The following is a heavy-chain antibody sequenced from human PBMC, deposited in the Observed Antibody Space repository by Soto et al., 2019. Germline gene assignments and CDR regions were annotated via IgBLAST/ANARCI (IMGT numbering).Heavy chain of an antibody. CDR1: GGSINSNNYY. Sequence: QLHLQESGPGLVKPSETLSLTCTVSGGSINSNNYYWAWIRQPPGKGLAGIASIYYDGSTYYNSFLKSRVSISVDTSKNHFSLKLSSATAADTAVYYCAKVVVAATRHTDFDSWGQGTLVTVSS. CDR2: IYYDGST. D-gene: IGHD2-15*01. V-gene: IGHV4-39*02. J-gene: IGHJ4*02. CDR3: AKVVVAATRHTDFDS.